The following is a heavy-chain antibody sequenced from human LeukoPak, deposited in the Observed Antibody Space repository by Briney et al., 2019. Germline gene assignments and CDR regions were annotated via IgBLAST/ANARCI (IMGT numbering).Heavy chain of an antibody. CDR2: ISSSGSTI. CDR1: GFTFSDYY. V-gene: IGHV3-11*04. CDR3: ARGIVPAPIDWFDP. Sequence: GGSLRLSCAASGFTFSDYYMSWIRQAPGKGLEWVSYISSSGSTIYYADSVKGRFTISRDNAKNSLYLQMNSLRAEDTAVYYCARGIVPAPIDWFDPWGQGTLVTVSP. J-gene: IGHJ5*02. D-gene: IGHD2-2*01.